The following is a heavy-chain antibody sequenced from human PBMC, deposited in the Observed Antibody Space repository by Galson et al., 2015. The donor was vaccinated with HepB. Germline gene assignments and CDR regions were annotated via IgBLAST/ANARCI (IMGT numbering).Heavy chain of an antibody. CDR3: AGDITMIVVVIIAFDI. J-gene: IGHJ3*02. D-gene: IGHD3-22*01. CDR2: ISGSGGST. V-gene: IGHV3-23*01. Sequence: SLRLSCAASGFTFSSYAMSWVRQAPGKGLEWVSAISGSGGSTYYADSVKGRFTISRDNSKNTLYLQMNSLRAEDTAIYYCAGDITMIVVVIIAFDIWGQGTMVTVSS. CDR1: GFTFSSYA.